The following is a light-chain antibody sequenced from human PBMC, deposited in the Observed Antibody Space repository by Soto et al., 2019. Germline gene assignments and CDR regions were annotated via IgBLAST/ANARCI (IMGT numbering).Light chain of an antibody. CDR2: DAS. CDR1: QSISRW. Sequence: DIHMTQSPGALSASVGYVVTITCRASQSISRWLAWYQQKPGKPPNLLIYDASSLESGVPSRFSGSASGTEFTLTISLLQTDDFATYYSHQYNRYWTFCQGTKVDNK. CDR3: HQYNRYWT. J-gene: IGKJ1*01. V-gene: IGKV1-5*01.